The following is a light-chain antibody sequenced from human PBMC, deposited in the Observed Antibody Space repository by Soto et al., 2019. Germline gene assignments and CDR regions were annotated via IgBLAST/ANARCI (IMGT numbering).Light chain of an antibody. J-gene: IGLJ1*01. CDR2: EVT. CDR3: SSYAGSNKRV. V-gene: IGLV2-8*01. CDR1: SSDVGGYNY. Sequence: QSALTQPPSSSGSPGQSVTISCTGTSSDVGGYNYVSWYQQHPGKAPKLMIYEVTKRPSGVPDRFSGSKSGNTASLTVSGPQAEDEADYYCSSYAGSNKRVFGTGTKVTVL.